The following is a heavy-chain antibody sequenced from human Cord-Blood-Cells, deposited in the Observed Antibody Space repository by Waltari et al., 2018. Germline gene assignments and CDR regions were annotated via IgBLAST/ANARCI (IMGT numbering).Heavy chain of an antibody. V-gene: IGHV3-43D*03. CDR2: ISWDGGST. Sequence: EVQLVESGGVVVQPGGSLRLSCAASGFTFDDYAMTWVRQAPGKGLEWVSLISWDGGSTDDADSVKGRFTISRDNSKNSLYLQMNSLRAEDTALYYCAKGAAAGNWFDPWGQGTLVTVSS. CDR3: AKGAAAGNWFDP. D-gene: IGHD6-13*01. J-gene: IGHJ5*02. CDR1: GFTFDDYA.